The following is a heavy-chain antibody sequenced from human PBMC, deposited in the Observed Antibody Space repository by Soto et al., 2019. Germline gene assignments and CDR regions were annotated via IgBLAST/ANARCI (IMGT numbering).Heavy chain of an antibody. CDR1: GYTFTGYY. CDR3: ALGYCSSTSCYTAYYYYGMDV. J-gene: IGHJ6*02. Sequence: QVQLVQSGAEVKKPGASVKVSCKASGYTFTGYYMHWVRQAPGQGLEWMGWINPNSGGTNYAQKFQGRVTMTRDTSISTAYMELSRLRSDDTAVYYCALGYCSSTSCYTAYYYYGMDVWGQGTTVTVSS. V-gene: IGHV1-2*02. CDR2: INPNSGGT. D-gene: IGHD2-2*02.